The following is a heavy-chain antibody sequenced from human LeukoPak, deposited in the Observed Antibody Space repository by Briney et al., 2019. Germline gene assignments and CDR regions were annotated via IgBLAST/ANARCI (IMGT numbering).Heavy chain of an antibody. CDR2: ISYDGSNK. J-gene: IGHJ3*02. Sequence: GRSLRLSCAASGFTFSSHAMHWVRQAPGKGLEWVAVISYDGSNKYYADSVKGRFTISRDNSKNTLYLQMNSLRAEDTAVYYCARAAQKVVVVAGNAFDIWGQGTMVTVSS. D-gene: IGHD2-15*01. CDR1: GFTFSSHA. V-gene: IGHV3-30-3*01. CDR3: ARAAQKVVVVAGNAFDI.